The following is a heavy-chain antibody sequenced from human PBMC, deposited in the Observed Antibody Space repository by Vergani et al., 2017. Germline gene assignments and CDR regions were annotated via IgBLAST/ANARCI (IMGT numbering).Heavy chain of an antibody. CDR1: GGSISSGDYY. Sequence: QVQLQESGPGLVKPSQTLSLTCTVPGGSISSGDYYWSWIRQPPGKGLEWIGYIYYSGSTYYNPSLKSRVTISVDTSKNQFSLKLSSVTAADTAVYYCARVRRDDSSGYYYYYGMDVWGQGTTVTVS. CDR3: ARVRRDDSSGYYYYYGMDV. V-gene: IGHV4-30-4*01. CDR2: IYYSGST. J-gene: IGHJ6*02. D-gene: IGHD3-22*01.